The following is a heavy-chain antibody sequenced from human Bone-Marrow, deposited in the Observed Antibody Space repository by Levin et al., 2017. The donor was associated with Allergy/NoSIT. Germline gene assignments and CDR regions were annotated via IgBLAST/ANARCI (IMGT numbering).Heavy chain of an antibody. CDR2: IRSKTYGGTS. CDR3: TRDAPYSISGSFRYPTLTYDY. J-gene: IGHJ4*02. CDR1: GFNFGDYV. V-gene: IGHV3-49*04. D-gene: IGHD3-16*02. Sequence: SCTTSGFNFGDYVMGWVRQAPGKGLEWVGFIRSKTYGGTSEYAASVKGRFSISRDDSKTIAYLQMNSLKTEDTAVYYCTRDAPYSISGSFRYPTLTYDYWGQGTLVSVSS.